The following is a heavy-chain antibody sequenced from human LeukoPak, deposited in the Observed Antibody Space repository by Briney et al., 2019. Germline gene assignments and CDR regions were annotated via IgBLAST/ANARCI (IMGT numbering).Heavy chain of an antibody. CDR1: GFTFSSYG. Sequence: GGSLRLSCAASGFTFSSYGMHWVRQAPGKGLEWVAFIRYDGSNKYYADSVKGRFTISRDNSKNTLYLQMNSLRAEDTAVYYCAKDRYYGSGSYYNPDDAFDIWGQGTMVTVSS. J-gene: IGHJ3*02. CDR3: AKDRYYGSGSYYNPDDAFDI. V-gene: IGHV3-30*02. CDR2: IRYDGSNK. D-gene: IGHD3-10*01.